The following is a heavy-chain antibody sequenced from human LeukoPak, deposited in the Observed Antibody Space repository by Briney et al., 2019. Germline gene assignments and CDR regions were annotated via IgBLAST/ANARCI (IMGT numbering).Heavy chain of an antibody. CDR1: DDSITMYY. CDR2: IYYSGST. J-gene: IGHJ4*02. CDR3: ARVTGYMIEDYFDY. Sequence: PSETLSLTCSVSDDSITMYYWTWIRQPPGKGLEWIGYIYYSGSTDYNPSLKSRVTISVETSKNQFSPKLSSVTAADTAVYYCARVTGYMIEDYFDYWGQGTLVTVSS. V-gene: IGHV4-59*01. D-gene: IGHD3-22*01.